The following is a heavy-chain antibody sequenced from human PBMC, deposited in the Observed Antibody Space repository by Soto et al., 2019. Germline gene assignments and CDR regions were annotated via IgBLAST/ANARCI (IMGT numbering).Heavy chain of an antibody. J-gene: IGHJ6*02. D-gene: IGHD4-4*01. V-gene: IGHV4-61*01. Sequence: XGTLSLTCSVSGGSVSSGTFYWSWTRQPPGRGLEWIGYINYLGSTNYNPSLKSRVTISVDTSKTQFSLKVSSVTAADTAVYYCARGKGSNYYYGMDVWGQGTTVTVPS. CDR2: INYLGST. CDR1: GGSVSSGTFY. CDR3: ARGKGSNYYYGMDV.